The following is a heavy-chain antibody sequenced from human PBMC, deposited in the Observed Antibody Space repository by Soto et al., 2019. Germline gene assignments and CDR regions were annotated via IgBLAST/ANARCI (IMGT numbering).Heavy chain of an antibody. D-gene: IGHD2-15*01. CDR3: AGGSQVTGFYYYAIDV. Sequence: ALVNVSCKTSGSSFKTLTIYCFLHVRGQRFEWLGWIDCGNGDTHYSEKFENRVSFTMGVSASTGYLELRWLGSEDSATNYCAGGSQVTGFYYYAIDVWGPGTTVTVSS. CDR1: GSSFKTLT. J-gene: IGHJ6*02. V-gene: IGHV1-3*01. CDR2: IDCGNGDT.